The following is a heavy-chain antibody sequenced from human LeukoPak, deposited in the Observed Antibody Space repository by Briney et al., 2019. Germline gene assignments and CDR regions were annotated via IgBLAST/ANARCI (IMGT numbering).Heavy chain of an antibody. Sequence: SETLSLTCAVYGGSFSGYYWSWIRQPPGKGLEWIGEINHSGSTNYNPSLKSRVAISVDTSKNQFSLKLSSVTAADTAVYYGARRGRYYGSGSSYYFDYWGQGTLVTVSS. V-gene: IGHV4-34*01. CDR3: ARRGRYYGSGSSYYFDY. D-gene: IGHD3-10*01. CDR1: GGSFSGYY. CDR2: INHSGST. J-gene: IGHJ4*02.